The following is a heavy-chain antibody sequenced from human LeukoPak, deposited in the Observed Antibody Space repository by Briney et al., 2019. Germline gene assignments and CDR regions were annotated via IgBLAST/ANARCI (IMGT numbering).Heavy chain of an antibody. CDR3: AKSLRGRGTSSFDY. D-gene: IGHD1-7*01. V-gene: IGHV3-23*01. CDR1: GFTFSGYA. CDR2: ISDSGGST. Sequence: PGRSLRLSCAVSGFTFSGYAMSWVRQAPGKGLEWVSVISDSGGSTYHADSVKGRFTISRDNSKNTLYLQMNSLRAEDTAVYYCAKSLRGRGTSSFDYWGQGTLVTVSS. J-gene: IGHJ4*02.